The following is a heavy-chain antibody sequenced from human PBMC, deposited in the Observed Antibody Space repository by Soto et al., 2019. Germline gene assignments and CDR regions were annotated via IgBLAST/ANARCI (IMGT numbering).Heavy chain of an antibody. CDR3: ARLWAKRMAAHRAGYFYSGMDV. CDR2: IIPIFGTA. V-gene: IGHV1-69*06. D-gene: IGHD6-6*01. J-gene: IGHJ6*02. CDR1: GGTFSSYA. Sequence: SVKVSCXASGGTFSSYAISWVRHAPGQGLEWMGGIIPIFGTANYAQKFQGRVTITADKSTSTAYMELGSLRSEDTAVYYCARLWAKRMAAHRAGYFYSGMDVWGQGTTVTVSS.